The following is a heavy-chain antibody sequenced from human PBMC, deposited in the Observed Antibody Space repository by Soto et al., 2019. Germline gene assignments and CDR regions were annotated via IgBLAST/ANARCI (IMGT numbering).Heavy chain of an antibody. CDR1: GFTFSSYG. J-gene: IGHJ3*02. CDR3: ARARGEGVYSSSWHAFDI. D-gene: IGHD6-13*01. CDR2: IWYDGSNK. Sequence: QVQLVESGGGVVQPGRSLRLSCAASGFTFSSYGMHWVRQAPGKGLEWVAVIWYDGSNKYYADSVKGRFTISRDNSKNTLYLQMNSLRAEDTAVYYCARARGEGVYSSSWHAFDIWGQGTMVTVSS. V-gene: IGHV3-33*01.